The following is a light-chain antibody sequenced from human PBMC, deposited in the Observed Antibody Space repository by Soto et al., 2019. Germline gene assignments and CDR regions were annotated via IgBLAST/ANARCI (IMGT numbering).Light chain of an antibody. CDR2: DTS. CDR1: ESVSTY. Sequence: EVVLAQSPATLSLSPGEGATLSCTASESVSTYLAWYQQKPGQSPRLLIYDTSRRATGIPARFSGSGSGTDFTLTISSLEPEDFVVYYCQQRSNWPLTFGGGTKVEIK. J-gene: IGKJ4*01. V-gene: IGKV3-11*01. CDR3: QQRSNWPLT.